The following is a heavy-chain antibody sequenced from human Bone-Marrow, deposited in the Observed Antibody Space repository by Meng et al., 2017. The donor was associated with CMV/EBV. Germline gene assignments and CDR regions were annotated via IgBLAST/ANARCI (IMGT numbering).Heavy chain of an antibody. CDR3: ARGWGGDNWFDP. V-gene: IGHV4-39*07. J-gene: IGHJ5*02. CDR1: RGSISSSSHY. Sequence: SETLSLTCTVSRGSISSSSHYWGWVRQAPGKGLEWIGSILDGGSTFYNPSLKSRVSISIDVSKNQFSLSLSSVAAADTAVYYCARGWGGDNWFDPCGQGSLVTVSS. D-gene: IGHD3-10*01. CDR2: ILDGGST.